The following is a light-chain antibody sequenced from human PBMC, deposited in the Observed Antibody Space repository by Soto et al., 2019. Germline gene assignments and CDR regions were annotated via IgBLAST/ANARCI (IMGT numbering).Light chain of an antibody. V-gene: IGLV2-14*03. Sequence: QRALKHPASGSGSPGQCINISYTGTSRDIGDSNYVSWYQQHPGKAPNLGIYDVSNRPSGVSNRFSGSKSANTASLTISGLQAEDEADYYCSSFRGSSTSYVCGTESKVTVL. CDR3: SSFRGSSTSYV. CDR1: SRDIGDSNY. J-gene: IGLJ1*01. CDR2: DVS.